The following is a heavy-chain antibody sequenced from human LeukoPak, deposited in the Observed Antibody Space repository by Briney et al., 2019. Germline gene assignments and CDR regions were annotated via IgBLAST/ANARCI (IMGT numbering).Heavy chain of an antibody. Sequence: ASVKVSCKASGYTFTSYAMHWVRQAPGQRLEWMGWINAGNGNTKYSQKFQGRVAITRDTSASTAYMELSSLRSEDTAVCYCARDLMTTVSPEDYWGQGTLVTVSS. CDR2: INAGNGNT. J-gene: IGHJ4*02. D-gene: IGHD4-17*01. V-gene: IGHV1-3*01. CDR1: GYTFTSYA. CDR3: ARDLMTTVSPEDY.